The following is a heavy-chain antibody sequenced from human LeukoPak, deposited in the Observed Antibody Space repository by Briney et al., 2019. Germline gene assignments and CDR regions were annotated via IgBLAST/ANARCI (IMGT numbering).Heavy chain of an antibody. Sequence: GGSLRLSCAGSGFSFSSYGMHWVRQAPGKGLEWMAFIRSDGSNKYYADSVKGRFTISRDNAKNSLYLQMNSLRPEDTAVYYCARENSGSYYQFDCWGQGTLVTVSS. CDR1: GFSFSSYG. J-gene: IGHJ4*02. CDR2: IRSDGSNK. V-gene: IGHV3-30*02. CDR3: ARENSGSYYQFDC. D-gene: IGHD1-26*01.